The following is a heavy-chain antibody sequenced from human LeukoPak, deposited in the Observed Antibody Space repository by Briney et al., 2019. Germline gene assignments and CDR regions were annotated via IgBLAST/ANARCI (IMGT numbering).Heavy chain of an antibody. CDR3: ARVGGDGYSFFDY. V-gene: IGHV4-59*01. J-gene: IGHJ4*02. CDR1: GGSISSYY. D-gene: IGHD5-24*01. Sequence: SETLSLTCTVSGGSISSYYWSWIRQPPGKGLEWIGHIHNSGSTNYNPSLKSRVTISVDTSKNQFSLKLSSVTAADTAVYYCARVGGDGYSFFDYWGQGTLVTVSS. CDR2: IHNSGST.